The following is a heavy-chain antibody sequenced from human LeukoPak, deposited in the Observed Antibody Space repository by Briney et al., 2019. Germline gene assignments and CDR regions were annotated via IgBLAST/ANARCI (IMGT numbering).Heavy chain of an antibody. CDR3: ARKVPNDSSGYYYRGQFDP. Sequence: ASVKVSCKASGGTFSSYAISGVRQAPGQGLKGMGGIIPIFGTANYEQKFQGRVTITADKSTSTAYMELSSLRSEDTAVYYCARKVPNDSSGYYYRGQFDPWGQGTLVTVSS. D-gene: IGHD3-22*01. J-gene: IGHJ5*02. V-gene: IGHV1-69*06. CDR2: IIPIFGTA. CDR1: GGTFSSYA.